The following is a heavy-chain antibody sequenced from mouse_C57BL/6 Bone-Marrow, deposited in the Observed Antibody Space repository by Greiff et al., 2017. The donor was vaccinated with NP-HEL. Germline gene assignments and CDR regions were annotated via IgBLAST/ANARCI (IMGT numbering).Heavy chain of an antibody. CDR3: ARQHYGMRCAY. Sequence: EVKLVESGGDLVKPGGSLKLSCAASGFTFSSYGMSWVRQTPDKRLEWVATISSGGSYTYYPDSVQGRFTISRDKAKNTLYLQMSSLKSEDTAMYDCARQHYGMRCAYWGQGTLVTVSA. CDR2: ISSGGSYT. V-gene: IGHV5-6*01. CDR1: GFTFSSYG. J-gene: IGHJ3*01. D-gene: IGHD1-1*01.